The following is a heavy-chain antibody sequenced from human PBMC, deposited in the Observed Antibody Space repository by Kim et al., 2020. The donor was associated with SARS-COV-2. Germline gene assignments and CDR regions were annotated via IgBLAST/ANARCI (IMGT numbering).Heavy chain of an antibody. CDR2: ISSSGSTI. J-gene: IGHJ4*02. CDR1: GFTFSDYY. V-gene: IGHV3-11*01. Sequence: GGSLRLSCAASGFTFSDYYMSWIRQAPGKGLEWVSYISSSGSTIYYADSVKGRFTISRDNAKNSLYLQMNSLRAEDTAVYYCARVHDYGDLDFDYWGQGTLVTVSS. D-gene: IGHD4-17*01. CDR3: ARVHDYGDLDFDY.